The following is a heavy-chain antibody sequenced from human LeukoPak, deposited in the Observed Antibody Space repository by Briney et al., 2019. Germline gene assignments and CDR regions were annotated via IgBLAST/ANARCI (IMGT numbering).Heavy chain of an antibody. J-gene: IGHJ4*02. Sequence: SVKVSFKASGGTFSSYAISWVRQAPGQGVEWMGGIIPIFGTANYTQKFQGRVTITADEATSTDYMEMSSLRSEDTAVYYCARDPNYYGSGSYSYFDYWGQGTLVTVSS. CDR1: GGTFSSYA. D-gene: IGHD3-10*01. V-gene: IGHV1-69*13. CDR3: ARDPNYYGSGSYSYFDY. CDR2: IIPIFGTA.